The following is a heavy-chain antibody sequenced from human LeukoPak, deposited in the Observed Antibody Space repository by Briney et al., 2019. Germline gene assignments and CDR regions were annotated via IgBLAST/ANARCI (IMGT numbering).Heavy chain of an antibody. Sequence: ASVKVSCKAPGGTFSSDTISWVRQAPRLGLERMGRIIPILGVANYAQKFQGSVTITADKSTSTAYMELSSLRSEDTAVYYCARAYDLGNWFDRWGQGTLVTVSS. V-gene: IGHV1-69*02. CDR2: IIPILGVA. CDR3: ARAYDLGNWFDR. J-gene: IGHJ5*02. CDR1: GGTFSSDT. D-gene: IGHD3-3*01.